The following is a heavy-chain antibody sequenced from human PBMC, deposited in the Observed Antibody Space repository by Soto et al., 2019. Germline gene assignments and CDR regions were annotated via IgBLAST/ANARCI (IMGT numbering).Heavy chain of an antibody. D-gene: IGHD3-3*01. J-gene: IGHJ4*02. Sequence: VQLLQSGGGEVQPGGSLRVSCAASGFKFGSYGMLWVRQAPGKGLEWVAFISFDGSTQHYADSVKGRFTVSRDNSENTLSMQLNSLRPDDTAEYYCAREGVFSLVSIVPPAYWGQGDLVTVSS. V-gene: IGHV3-33*08. CDR1: GFKFGSYG. CDR2: ISFDGSTQ. CDR3: AREGVFSLVSIVPPAY.